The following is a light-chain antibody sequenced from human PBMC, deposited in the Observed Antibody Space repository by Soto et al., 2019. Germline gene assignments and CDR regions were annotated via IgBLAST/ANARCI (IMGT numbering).Light chain of an antibody. CDR3: QQYNNWPVT. CDR1: QSVSSN. Sequence: EIVLTQSPGTLSLSPGERATLSCMASQSVSSNLAWYQQKPGQAPRLLIYGASTRATGIPARFSGSGSGTEFTLTISSLQSEDFAVYYCQQYNNWPVTFGQGTMVDNK. J-gene: IGKJ1*01. V-gene: IGKV3-15*01. CDR2: GAS.